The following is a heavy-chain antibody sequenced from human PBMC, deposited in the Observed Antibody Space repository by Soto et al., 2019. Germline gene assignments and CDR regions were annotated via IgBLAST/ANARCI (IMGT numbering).Heavy chain of an antibody. V-gene: IGHV4-31*03. Sequence: QVQLQESGPGLVKPSQTLSLTCTVSGGSISSGGYYWSWIRQHPGKGLAWIGYIYYSGSTYFNPSLKRRVTISLDTSKNQFSLKLSSVTAADTAVYYGARKEYYGSGSYGGYYGMDVWGQGTTVSVSS. CDR3: ARKEYYGSGSYGGYYGMDV. J-gene: IGHJ6*02. D-gene: IGHD3-10*01. CDR1: GGSISSGGYY. CDR2: IYYSGST.